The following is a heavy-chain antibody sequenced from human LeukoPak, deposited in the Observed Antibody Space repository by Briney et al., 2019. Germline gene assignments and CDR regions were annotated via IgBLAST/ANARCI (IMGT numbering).Heavy chain of an antibody. D-gene: IGHD1-1*01. CDR1: GYTFTGYY. CDR3: ARESIRTTGTTGWGKFDP. J-gene: IGHJ5*02. Sequence: ASVKVSCKASGYTFTGYYMHWVRQAPGQGLEWMGWINPNSGGTNYAQKFQGRVTMTRDTSISTAYMELSRLRSDDTAVYYCARESIRTTGTTGWGKFDPWGQGTLVTVSS. V-gene: IGHV1-2*02. CDR2: INPNSGGT.